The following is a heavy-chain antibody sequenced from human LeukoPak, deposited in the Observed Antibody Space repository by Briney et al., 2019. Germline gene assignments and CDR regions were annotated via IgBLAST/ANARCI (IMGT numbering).Heavy chain of an antibody. D-gene: IGHD3-10*01. J-gene: IGHJ4*02. CDR2: ISAYNGHT. Sequence: GASVKVSCKASGYTFTSNGISWVRQATGQGPEWMGWISAYNGHTDYAQKRQGRVIMTTDTTTSTAYMELRSLRSDDTAVYYCARDYGSGSYRLDYWGQGTLVTVSS. CDR1: GYTFTSNG. V-gene: IGHV1-18*01. CDR3: ARDYGSGSYRLDY.